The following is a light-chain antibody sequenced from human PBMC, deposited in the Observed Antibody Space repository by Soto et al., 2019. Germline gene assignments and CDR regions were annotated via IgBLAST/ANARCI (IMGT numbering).Light chain of an antibody. CDR2: GNS. CDR3: QSYDSSMRGSMV. V-gene: IGLV1-40*01. CDR1: SSNIGAGYD. Sequence: QSVLTQPPSVSGAPGQRVTISCTGSSSNIGAGYDVHWYQQLPGTAPNLLIYGNSNRPSGVPDRFSGSKSGTSASLAITGLQAEDEADYYCQSYDSSMRGSMVFGGGTKLTVL. J-gene: IGLJ2*01.